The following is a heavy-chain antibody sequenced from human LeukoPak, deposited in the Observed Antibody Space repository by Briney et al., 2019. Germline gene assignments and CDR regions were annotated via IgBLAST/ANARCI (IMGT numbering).Heavy chain of an antibody. CDR3: ATGAVGASTFDY. CDR1: GYTLTALS. CDR2: FDRGDGET. Sequence: ASLNVSCKVSGYTLTALSMHWVRQAPGKQLECMGGFDRGDGETIYAQKFQGRVTMAEDTSTDTAYMELSSLRSEDTAVYYCATGAVGASTFDYWGQGTLVTVSS. J-gene: IGHJ4*02. D-gene: IGHD1-26*01. V-gene: IGHV1-24*01.